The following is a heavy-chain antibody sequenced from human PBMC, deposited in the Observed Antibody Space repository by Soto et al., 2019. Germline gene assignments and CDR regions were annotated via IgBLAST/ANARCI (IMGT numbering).Heavy chain of an antibody. D-gene: IGHD1-26*01. CDR1: GGSISSYY. CDR3: ARRYGGNLDY. Sequence: PSETLSLTCTVSGGSISSYYWSWIRQPPGKGLEWIGYIYYSGGTNYNPSLKSRVTISVDSSKNHFSLKLSSVTAADTAVYYCARRYGGNLDYWGQGTXVTVSS. CDR2: IYYSGGT. V-gene: IGHV4-59*08. J-gene: IGHJ4*02.